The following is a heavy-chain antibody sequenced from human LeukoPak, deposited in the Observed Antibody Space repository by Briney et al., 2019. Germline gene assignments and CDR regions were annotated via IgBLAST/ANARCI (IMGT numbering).Heavy chain of an antibody. CDR3: ARVDCSSTSCPDAFDI. V-gene: IGHV1-69*06. D-gene: IGHD2-2*01. CDR1: GGTFTIYA. Sequence: GSSVKVSCKASGGTFTIYAISGGRQAPGQGGGWMGGIIAIFGTANYTQKFQGRGTITADKSTSTAYMELSSLRSEDTAVYYCARVDCSSTSCPDAFDIWGQGTMVTVSS. J-gene: IGHJ3*02. CDR2: IIAIFGTA.